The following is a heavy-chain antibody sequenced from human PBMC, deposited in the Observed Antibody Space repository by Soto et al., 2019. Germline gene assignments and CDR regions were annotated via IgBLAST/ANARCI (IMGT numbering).Heavy chain of an antibody. CDR3: ARDLAGYSSSWYRWFDP. J-gene: IGHJ5*02. V-gene: IGHV4-30-4*01. D-gene: IGHD6-13*01. CDR1: GGSISSGDYY. Sequence: PSETLSLTCTVSGGSISSGDYYWSWIRQPPGKGLEWIGYIYYSGSTNYNPSLKSRVTISVDTSKNQFSLKLSSVTAADTAVYYCARDLAGYSSSWYRWFDPWGQGTLVTVSS. CDR2: IYYSGST.